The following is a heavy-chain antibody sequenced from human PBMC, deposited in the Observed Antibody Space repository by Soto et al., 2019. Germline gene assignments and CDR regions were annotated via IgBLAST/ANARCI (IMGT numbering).Heavy chain of an antibody. CDR3: ANRPLPAAGFDY. J-gene: IGHJ4*02. Sequence: EVQLLESGGGLVQPGGSLRLSCAASGFTFSNYAMTWVRQAPGKGLEWVSVITGSGGGTYFVDSVKGRFTISRDNSKNTVYLQMNSLRAEDTAVYYCANRPLPAAGFDYWGQGPLVTVSS. CDR2: ITGSGGGT. V-gene: IGHV3-23*01. D-gene: IGHD6-13*01. CDR1: GFTFSNYA.